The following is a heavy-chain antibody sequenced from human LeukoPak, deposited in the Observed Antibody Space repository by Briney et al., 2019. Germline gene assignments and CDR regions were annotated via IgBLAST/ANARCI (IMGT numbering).Heavy chain of an antibody. V-gene: IGHV1-24*01. CDR3: ATYWKDILTGYYMNWFDP. J-gene: IGHJ5*02. CDR2: FDPEDGET. Sequence: ASVKVSCKVSGYTLTELSMHWVRQAPGKGLEWMGGFDPEDGETIYAQKFQGRVTMTEDTSTDTAYMELSSLRSEDMAVYYCATYWKDILTGYYMNWFDPWGQGTLVTVSS. CDR1: GYTLTELS. D-gene: IGHD3-9*01.